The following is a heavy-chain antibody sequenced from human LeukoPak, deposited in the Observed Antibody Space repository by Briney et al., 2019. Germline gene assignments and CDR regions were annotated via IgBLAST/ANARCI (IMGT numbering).Heavy chain of an antibody. CDR3: AKAYYYYDSSGSDY. Sequence: GGSLRLSCAASGFTFSSYAMSWVRQAPGKGLEWVSVISGSGGSTYYADSVKGRFTISRDNSKNTLYLQMNSLRAEDTAVYYCAKAYYYYDSSGSDYWGQGTLVTVSS. CDR2: ISGSGGST. V-gene: IGHV3-23*01. D-gene: IGHD3-22*01. J-gene: IGHJ4*02. CDR1: GFTFSSYA.